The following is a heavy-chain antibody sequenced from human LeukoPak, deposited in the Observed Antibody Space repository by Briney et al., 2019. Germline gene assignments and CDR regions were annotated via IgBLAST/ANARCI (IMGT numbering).Heavy chain of an antibody. CDR2: INHSGST. CDR3: ARASYSIGYNWFDP. D-gene: IGHD1-26*01. Sequence: PSETLSLTCTVSGGSISGYYWSWIRQPPGKGLEWIGEINHSGSTNYNPSLKGRVTISVDTSKNQFSLKLSSVTAADTAVYYCARASYSIGYNWFDPWGQGTLVTVSS. V-gene: IGHV4-34*01. CDR1: GGSISGYY. J-gene: IGHJ5*02.